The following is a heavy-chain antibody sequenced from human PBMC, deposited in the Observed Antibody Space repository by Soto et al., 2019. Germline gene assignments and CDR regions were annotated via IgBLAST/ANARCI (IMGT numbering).Heavy chain of an antibody. CDR2: IIPLFRTP. J-gene: IGHJ6*02. D-gene: IGHD1-7*01. CDR3: ARDNDRLQVGGNYDDMLDV. Sequence: QVQLVQSGAEMKEPGSSVKVSCKTSGGTFSSSAISWLRQAPGQGLEWMGGIIPLFRTPDYAQKFQGRVTLAADESTSTAYMALSSLRSEDTAVYFCARDNDRLQVGGNYDDMLDVWGQGTTITVSS. V-gene: IGHV1-69*12. CDR1: GGTFSSSA.